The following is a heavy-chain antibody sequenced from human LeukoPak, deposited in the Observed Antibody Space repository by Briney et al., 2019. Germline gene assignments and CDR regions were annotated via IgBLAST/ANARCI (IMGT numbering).Heavy chain of an antibody. CDR3: AVATYGSGSYVGY. CDR1: GYSISSGYY. J-gene: IGHJ4*02. V-gene: IGHV4-38-2*02. Sequence: PSETLSLTCTVSGYSISSGYYWGWIRQPPGKGLEWIGSIYHSGSTYYNPSLKSRVTISVDTSKNQFSLKLSSVTAADTAVYYCAVATYGSGSYVGYWGQGTLVTVSS. CDR2: IYHSGST. D-gene: IGHD3-10*01.